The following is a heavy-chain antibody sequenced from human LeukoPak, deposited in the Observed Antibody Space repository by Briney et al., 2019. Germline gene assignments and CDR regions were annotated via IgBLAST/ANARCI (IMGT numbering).Heavy chain of an antibody. CDR2: INHSGST. J-gene: IGHJ4*02. D-gene: IGHD5-24*01. Sequence: PSETLSLTCAVYGGSFSGYYWSWIRQPPGKGLEWIGEINHSGSTNYNPSLKSRVTISVDTSKNQFSLKLSSVTAADTAVYYCARARWLQFPHYFDYWGQGTLVTVSS. CDR3: ARARWLQFPHYFDY. V-gene: IGHV4-34*01. CDR1: GGSFSGYY.